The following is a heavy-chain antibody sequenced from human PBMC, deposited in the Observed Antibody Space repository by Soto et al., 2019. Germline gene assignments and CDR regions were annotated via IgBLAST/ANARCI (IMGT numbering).Heavy chain of an antibody. V-gene: IGHV3-73*02. D-gene: IGHD5-18*01. J-gene: IGHJ4*02. Sequence: EVQLVESGGGLVQPGGSLKLSCAASGFIFSDSAIHWVRQASGKGLEWVGRIRNKVNNYATAYAASVKGRFTISRDDSMKTTYLQMNSLKIEDTAVYYCTRRRDWTAMDPLDYWGQRTLVTVSS. CDR3: TRRRDWTAMDPLDY. CDR1: GFIFSDSA. CDR2: IRNKVNNYAT.